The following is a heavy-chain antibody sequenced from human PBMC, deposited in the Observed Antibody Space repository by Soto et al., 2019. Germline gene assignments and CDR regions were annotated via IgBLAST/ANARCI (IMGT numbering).Heavy chain of an antibody. D-gene: IGHD1-26*01. CDR2: IIPILGIA. Sequence: QVQLVQSGAEVKKPGSSVQVSCKASGGTFRSYTISWVRQAPGQGLEWMGRIIPILGIANYAQKFQGRVTITADTSTNTAYMELSSLRSEDTAVDYCARAPQVGARRFDYWGQGTLVTVSS. J-gene: IGHJ4*02. CDR3: ARAPQVGARRFDY. V-gene: IGHV1-69*02. CDR1: GGTFRSYT.